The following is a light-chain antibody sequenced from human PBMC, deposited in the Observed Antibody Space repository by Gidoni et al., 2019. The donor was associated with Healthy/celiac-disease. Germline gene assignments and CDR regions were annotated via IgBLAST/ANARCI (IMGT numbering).Light chain of an antibody. CDR3: QQSYSTPLT. V-gene: IGKV1-39*01. CDR1: QSISSY. J-gene: IGKJ4*01. CDR2: AAS. Sequence: DIQMTQSPSSLSASVGDGVTITCRASQSISSYFNWYQQKPGKAPKLLIYAASSLQSGVPSRFSGRGSGPDFTLTISSLQPEDFATYYCQQSYSTPLTFGGGTKVEIK.